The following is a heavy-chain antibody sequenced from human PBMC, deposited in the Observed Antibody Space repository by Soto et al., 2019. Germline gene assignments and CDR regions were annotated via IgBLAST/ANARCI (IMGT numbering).Heavy chain of an antibody. D-gene: IGHD5-12*01. V-gene: IGHV3-21*01. CDR1: GFTFSSYS. CDR3: ATNGEYSGYDFGWFDP. Sequence: GGSLRLSCAASGFTFSSYSMNWVRQAPGKGLEWVSSISSSSSYIYYADSVKGRFTISRDNAKNSLYLQMNSLRAEDTAVYYCATNGEYSGYDFGWFDPWGQGTLVTVSS. J-gene: IGHJ5*02. CDR2: ISSSSSYI.